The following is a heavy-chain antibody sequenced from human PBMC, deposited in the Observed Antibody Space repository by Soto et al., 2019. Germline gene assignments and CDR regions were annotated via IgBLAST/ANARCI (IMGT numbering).Heavy chain of an antibody. CDR1: GYSISSGYY. Sequence: TLSLTCAVSGYSISSGYYWGWIRQPPGKGLEWIGSIYHSGSTYYNPSLKSRVTISVDTSKNQFSLKLSSVTAADTAVYYCARDQPNEAYYYYGMDVCGQGTTVTVSS. CDR3: ARDQPNEAYYYYGMDV. V-gene: IGHV4-38-2*02. CDR2: IYHSGST. J-gene: IGHJ6*02. D-gene: IGHD1-1*01.